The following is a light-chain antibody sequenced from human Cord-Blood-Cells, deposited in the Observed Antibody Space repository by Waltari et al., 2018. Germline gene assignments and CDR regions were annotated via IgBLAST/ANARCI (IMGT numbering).Light chain of an antibody. V-gene: IGKV3-20*01. J-gene: IGKJ5*01. CDR1: QSVSSSY. CDR3: QQYGSSPIT. Sequence: EIVLTQSPGTLSLSPGERATLSCRSSQSVSSSYLAWYQKQTGQAPRLLIYGASSRATGIPDRFSGSGSGTHVTLTISRLEPEDFAVYYCQQYGSSPITFGQGTRLEIK. CDR2: GAS.